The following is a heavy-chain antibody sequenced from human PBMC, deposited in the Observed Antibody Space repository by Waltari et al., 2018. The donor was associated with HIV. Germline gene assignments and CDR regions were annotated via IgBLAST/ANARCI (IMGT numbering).Heavy chain of an antibody. CDR2: ISDSGTP. J-gene: IGHJ5*02. CDR1: GGSSTGYY. Sequence: QVQLQQWGAGLVRPSETLSLTCGVLGGSSTGYYWSWLRQPPGTGLEWIGEISDSGTPTYNPSLKSRVTMSLDAPKNHFSLNVSALTAADTAMYYCVRDRPTKMSRGGHTSRDGTSSSQGVPWGRGSLVTVSS. V-gene: IGHV4-34*01. D-gene: IGHD3-10*01. CDR3: VRDRPTKMSRGGHTSRDGTSSSQGVP.